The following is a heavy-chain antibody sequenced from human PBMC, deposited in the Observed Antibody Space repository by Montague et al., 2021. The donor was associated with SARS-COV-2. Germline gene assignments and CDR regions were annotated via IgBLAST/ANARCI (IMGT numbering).Heavy chain of an antibody. J-gene: IGHJ6*02. Sequence: SETLSLTCTIHGGSFSGGSFSGFCWNWVPRAPGKGLEWIEESNDSESTNSNPTLRSRSTISFNKPDNQLSLTLRSVTAADTGVYYCARDASSSRWLRGRERYRFYPMDVWGQGTTVTVSS. CDR2: SNDSEST. V-gene: IGHV4-34*01. CDR1: GGSFSGGSFSGFC. D-gene: IGHD5-18*01. CDR3: ARDASSSRWLRGRERYRFYPMDV.